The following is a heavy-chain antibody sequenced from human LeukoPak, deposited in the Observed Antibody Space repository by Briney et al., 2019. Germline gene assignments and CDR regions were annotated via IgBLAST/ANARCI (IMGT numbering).Heavy chain of an antibody. CDR3: AKVRLRGTMIVVADAFDI. V-gene: IGHV3-23*01. J-gene: IGHJ3*02. CDR2: ISGSGGST. D-gene: IGHD3-22*01. Sequence: GWSLRLSCAASGFTFSSYAMSWVRQAPGKGLEWVSAISGSGGSTYYADSVEGRFTIPRDNSKNTLYLQMNSLRAEDTAVYYCAKVRLRGTMIVVADAFDIWGQGTMVTVSS. CDR1: GFTFSSYA.